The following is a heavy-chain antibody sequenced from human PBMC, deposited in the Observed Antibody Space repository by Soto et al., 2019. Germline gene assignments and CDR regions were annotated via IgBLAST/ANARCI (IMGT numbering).Heavy chain of an antibody. J-gene: IGHJ4*02. D-gene: IGHD3-10*01. CDR1: GGTFSSYT. CDR3: ASTGGYGSGSPGGVSFDY. Sequence: SVKVSCKASGGTFSSYTISWVRQAPGQGLEWMGRIIPFLGIANYAQKFQGRVTMTADKSTSTAYMELSSLRSEDTAVYYCASTGGYGSGSPGGVSFDYWGQGTLVNVCS. CDR2: IIPFLGIA. V-gene: IGHV1-69*02.